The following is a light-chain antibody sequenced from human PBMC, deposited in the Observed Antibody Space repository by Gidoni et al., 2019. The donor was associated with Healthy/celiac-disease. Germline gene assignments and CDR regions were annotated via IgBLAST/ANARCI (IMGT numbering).Light chain of an antibody. V-gene: IGKV3-20*01. J-gene: IGKJ1*01. CDR1: QSVSSSY. Sequence: DTVLTQSPGTLTLSPGERATLACSASQSVSSSYLAWYQQKPGQAPRLLIYGASSRATGIPDRFSGSGSGTDFTLTISRLEPEDFAVYYCQQYGSSPWTFGQGTKVEIK. CDR2: GAS. CDR3: QQYGSSPWT.